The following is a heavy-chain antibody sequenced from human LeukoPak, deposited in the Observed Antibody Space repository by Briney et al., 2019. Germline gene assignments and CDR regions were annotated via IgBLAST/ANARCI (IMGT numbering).Heavy chain of an antibody. CDR3: AREVGSWYSLGHDAFDI. J-gene: IGHJ3*02. Sequence: GGSLRLSCAASGFTFSSYSMNWVRQAPGKGLEWVSYISSSSSTIYYADSVKGRFTISRDNAKNSLYLQMNSLRAEDTAVYYCAREVGSWYSLGHDAFDIWGQGTMVTVSS. CDR1: GFTFSSYS. D-gene: IGHD6-13*01. CDR2: ISSSSSTI. V-gene: IGHV3-48*04.